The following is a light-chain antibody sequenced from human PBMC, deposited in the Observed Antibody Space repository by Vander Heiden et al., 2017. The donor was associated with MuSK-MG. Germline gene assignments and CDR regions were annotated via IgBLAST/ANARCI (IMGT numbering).Light chain of an antibody. Sequence: VLTQSPGTLSLSPGERATLSCRASQSVSNNYLAWYQQKPGLAPRLLIYGASTRAAGIPDRFSGSGSGTDFTLTVSRLEPEDFAVYYCQQDGSSPYTFGQGTKLEIK. CDR2: GAS. CDR1: QSVSNNY. CDR3: QQDGSSPYT. V-gene: IGKV3-20*01. J-gene: IGKJ2*01.